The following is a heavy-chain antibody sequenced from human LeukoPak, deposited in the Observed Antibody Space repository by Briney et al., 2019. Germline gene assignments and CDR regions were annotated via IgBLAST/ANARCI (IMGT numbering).Heavy chain of an antibody. Sequence: GGSLRLSSAASGLTFSTYWMHWVRQAPGKGLAWVARINPDGSIRTYANSVQGRVTISRDTAKDTLFLQMNSLRAEDTAVYYCAREARVGGALQYWGQGTPVPVSS. CDR1: GLTFSTYW. CDR3: AREARVGGALQY. D-gene: IGHD1-26*01. V-gene: IGHV3-74*03. CDR2: INPDGSIR. J-gene: IGHJ4*02.